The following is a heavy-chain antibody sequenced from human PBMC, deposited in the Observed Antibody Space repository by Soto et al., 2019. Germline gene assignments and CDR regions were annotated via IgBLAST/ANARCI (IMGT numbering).Heavy chain of an antibody. Sequence: GGSLRLSCAASGFTVSSNYMSWVRQAPGKGLEWVSVIYSGGSTYYADSVKGRFIISRDDSKNTLFLQMNSLRAEDTAVYYCATANVLHPCLFDYWGQGTLVTVSA. V-gene: IGHV3-66*01. D-gene: IGHD1-26*01. CDR2: IYSGGST. J-gene: IGHJ4*02. CDR3: ATANVLHPCLFDY. CDR1: GFTVSSNY.